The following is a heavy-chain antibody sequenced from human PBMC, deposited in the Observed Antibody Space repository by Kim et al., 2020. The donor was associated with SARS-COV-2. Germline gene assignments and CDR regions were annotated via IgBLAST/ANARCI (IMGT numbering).Heavy chain of an antibody. D-gene: IGHD2-2*01. CDR1: GYSFTSYW. J-gene: IGHJ6*03. Sequence: GESLQISCKGSGYSFTSYWIGWVRQMPGKGLEWMGIIYPGDSDTRYSPSFQGQVTISADKSISTAYLQWSSLKASDTAMYYCARHEFIPLPRPRPYCSSTSCYDYYYYMDVWGKGPPVTVSS. CDR3: ARHEFIPLPRPRPYCSSTSCYDYYYYMDV. V-gene: IGHV5-51*01. CDR2: IYPGDSDT.